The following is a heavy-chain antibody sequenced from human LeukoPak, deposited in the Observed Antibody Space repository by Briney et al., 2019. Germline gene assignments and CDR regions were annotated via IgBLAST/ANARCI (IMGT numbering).Heavy chain of an antibody. D-gene: IGHD6-19*01. Sequence: GGSLRLSCAASGFTFSSYWMSWVRQAPGKGLEWVANIKQDGSEKYYVDSVKGRFTISRDNAKNSLYLQMNSLRAEDTAVYYCARQRGIAVAGTCFDYWGQGTLVTVSS. V-gene: IGHV3-7*01. CDR2: IKQDGSEK. CDR1: GFTFSSYW. CDR3: ARQRGIAVAGTCFDY. J-gene: IGHJ4*02.